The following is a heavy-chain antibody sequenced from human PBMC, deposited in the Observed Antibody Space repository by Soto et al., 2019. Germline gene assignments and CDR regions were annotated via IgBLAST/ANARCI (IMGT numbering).Heavy chain of an antibody. D-gene: IGHD2-15*01. V-gene: IGHV5-10-1*01. Sequence: PGESLKISCKGSGYSFTSYWISWVRQMPGKGLEWMGRIDPSDSYTNYSPSFQGHVTISADKSISTAYLQWSSLKASDTAMYYCASRDCSGGSCYLNYYYYYGMDVWGQGTTFTVSS. CDR2: IDPSDSYT. CDR3: ASRDCSGGSCYLNYYYYYGMDV. CDR1: GYSFTSYW. J-gene: IGHJ6*02.